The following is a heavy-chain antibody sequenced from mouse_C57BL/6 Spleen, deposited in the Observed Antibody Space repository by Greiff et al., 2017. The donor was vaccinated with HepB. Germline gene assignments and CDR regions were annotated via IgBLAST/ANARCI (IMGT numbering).Heavy chain of an antibody. CDR2: INPGSGGT. J-gene: IGHJ3*01. CDR1: GYAFTNYL. Sequence: QVQLQQSGAELVRPGTSVKVSCKASGYAFTNYLIEWVKQRPGQGLEWIGVINPGSGGTNYNEKFKGKATLTADKSSSTAYMQLSSLTSEDSAVYFCARNGYDGGAYWGQGTLVTVSA. D-gene: IGHD2-2*01. CDR3: ARNGYDGGAY. V-gene: IGHV1-54*01.